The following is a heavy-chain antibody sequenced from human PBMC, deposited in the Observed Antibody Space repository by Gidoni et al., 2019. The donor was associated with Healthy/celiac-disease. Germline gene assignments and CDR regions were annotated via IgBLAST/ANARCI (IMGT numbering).Heavy chain of an antibody. CDR3: ARGGSGSPSFDY. J-gene: IGHJ4*02. CDR2: ISYDGSNK. V-gene: IGHV3-30-3*01. D-gene: IGHD1-26*01. Sequence: QVQLVESGGGVVQPGRSLRLSCPASGFTFSRYALHWVRQAPGKGLEWVAVISYDGSNKYYADSVKGRFTISRDNSKNTLYLQMNSLRAEDTAVYYCARGGSGSPSFDYWGQGTLVTVSS. CDR1: GFTFSRYA.